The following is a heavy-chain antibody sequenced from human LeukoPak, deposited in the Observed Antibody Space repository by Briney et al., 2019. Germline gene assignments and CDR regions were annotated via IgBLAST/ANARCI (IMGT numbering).Heavy chain of an antibody. J-gene: IGHJ1*01. CDR2: ISGSGGST. CDR3: AKDTTMVRGVMTV. V-gene: IGHV3-23*01. D-gene: IGHD3-10*01. Sequence: PGGSLRLSCAASGLTFSSYAMSWVRRAPGKGLEWVSAISGSGGSTYYADSVKGRFTISRDNSKNTLYLQMNSLRAEDTAVYYCAKDTTMVRGVMTVWGQGTLVTVSS. CDR1: GLTFSSYA.